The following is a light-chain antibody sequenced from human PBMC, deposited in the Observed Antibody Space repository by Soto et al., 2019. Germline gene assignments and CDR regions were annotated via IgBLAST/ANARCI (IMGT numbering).Light chain of an antibody. V-gene: IGLV1-47*02. CDR2: NNN. CDR3: AAWDDSLSGYV. Sequence: QSVLTQPPSASGTPGQRVTTSCSGSTSNIGNNYVYWYRQLPGTAPKLLIYNNNQRPSGVPDRFSGSESGTSASLAISGLRSEDEADYHCAAWDDSLSGYVFGTGTKVTVL. CDR1: TSNIGNNY. J-gene: IGLJ1*01.